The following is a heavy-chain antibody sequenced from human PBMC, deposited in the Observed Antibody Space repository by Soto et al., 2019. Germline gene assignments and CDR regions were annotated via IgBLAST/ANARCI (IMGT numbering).Heavy chain of an antibody. CDR2: VSSEGSK. CDR1: GFRVSDYW. J-gene: IGHJ6*02. CDR3: TASPRNCMGV. D-gene: IGHD1-7*01. V-gene: IGHV3-74*03. Sequence: EVQLVESGGGLVQPGGSLRLACAGSGFRVSDYWMHWVRQAPGKGLVWVSRVSSEGSKVYADFVKGRFTLSKDNAKNTLYLEMHSLSVEDTAVYYCTASPRNCMGVCGQGNKVTVAS.